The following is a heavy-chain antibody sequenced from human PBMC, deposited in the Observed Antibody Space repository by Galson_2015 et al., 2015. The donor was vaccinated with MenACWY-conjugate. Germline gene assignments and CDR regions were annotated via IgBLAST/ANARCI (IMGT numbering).Heavy chain of an antibody. CDR2: ISAYNGNT. J-gene: IGHJ4*02. CDR1: GYTFTSYG. Sequence: SVKVSCKASGYTFTSYGISWVRQAPGQGLEWMGWISAYNGNTNYAQKLQGRVTMTTDTSTRIAYMELRSLRSDDTAVYYCARGHRLVNLRSLNYADYGCQGTLDTDTS. V-gene: IGHV1-18*01. D-gene: IGHD3-9*01. CDR3: ARGHRLVNLRSLNYADY.